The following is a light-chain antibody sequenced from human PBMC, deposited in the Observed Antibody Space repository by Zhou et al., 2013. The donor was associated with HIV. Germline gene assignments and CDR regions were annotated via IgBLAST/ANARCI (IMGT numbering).Light chain of an antibody. Sequence: DIQMTQSPSSLSASVGDRVTITCRASQSISSYLNWYQQKPGKAPKLLIYAASSLQSGVPSTFSGSGSGTDFTLTISSLQPEDFATYYCQQSYSTPQFTFGPGTKVDIK. V-gene: IGKV1-39*01. J-gene: IGKJ3*01. CDR3: QQSYSTPQFT. CDR1: QSISSY. CDR2: AAS.